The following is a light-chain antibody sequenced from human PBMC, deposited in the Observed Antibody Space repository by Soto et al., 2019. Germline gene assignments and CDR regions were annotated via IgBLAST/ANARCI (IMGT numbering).Light chain of an antibody. J-gene: IGLJ3*02. V-gene: IGLV2-14*01. CDR3: SSYTRSNAWV. CDR1: RTDAGGYNY. CDR2: EVS. Sequence: QSVLTQPASMSGSPGQSITISCTGTRTDAGGYNYVSWYQQHTAKVPKLLIYEVSNRPSGVSNRFSGSKSGSTASLTISGLQPEDEGDYYCSSYTRSNAWVFGGGTKVTVL.